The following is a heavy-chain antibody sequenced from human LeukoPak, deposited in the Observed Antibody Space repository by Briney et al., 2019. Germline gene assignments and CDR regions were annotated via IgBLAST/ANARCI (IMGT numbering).Heavy chain of an antibody. D-gene: IGHD6-19*01. CDR3: AREWGRIAVAEVPGY. Sequence: PGGSLRLSCETSGFIFSNYAMHWVRQAPGKGLEWVAIIWYDGQNKYYAESVKGRFTISRDNSKNTLYLQMNSLSDDDTAVYYCAREWGRIAVAEVPGYWGQGTLVTVSS. CDR2: IWYDGQNK. CDR1: GFIFSNYA. J-gene: IGHJ4*02. V-gene: IGHV3-33*01.